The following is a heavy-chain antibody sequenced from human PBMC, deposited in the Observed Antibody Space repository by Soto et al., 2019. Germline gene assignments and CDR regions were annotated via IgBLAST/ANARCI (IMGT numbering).Heavy chain of an antibody. CDR1: GVSISSYY. D-gene: IGHD2-8*01. Sequence: SETLSLTCTVSGVSISSYYWSWIRQPPGKGLEWIGYIYYTGNINFNPSLKSRATMSVDTSKNHFSLKLTSVTAADTAMYYCARRVGHCSDGICYSPSFDYWGQGSLVTVSS. CDR2: IYYTGNI. V-gene: IGHV4-59*08. CDR3: ARRVGHCSDGICYSPSFDY. J-gene: IGHJ4*02.